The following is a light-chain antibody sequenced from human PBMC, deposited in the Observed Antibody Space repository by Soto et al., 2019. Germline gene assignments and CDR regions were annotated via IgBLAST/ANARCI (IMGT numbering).Light chain of an antibody. Sequence: VLTQSPGTLSLSPGERATLSCRASESVSSSYLAWYQQKPGQAPRLLIYGTSSRATGIPERFSGSGSGTDFTLTISRLEPEDFAVYFCQQYGRSPFTFGPGTKVDIK. V-gene: IGKV3-20*01. CDR1: ESVSSSY. J-gene: IGKJ3*01. CDR3: QQYGRSPFT. CDR2: GTS.